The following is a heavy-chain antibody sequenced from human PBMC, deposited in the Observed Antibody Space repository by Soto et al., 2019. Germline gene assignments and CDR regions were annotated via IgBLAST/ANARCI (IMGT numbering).Heavy chain of an antibody. Sequence: PSETLSLTCTVSGGAISSGNYYWSWIRQPPGKGLEWIGYISYSGSTHYNPSLKSRVTISVDTSKNQFSLRLSSVTATDTAVYYCAHYDFLTGNHDAFDIWGQGTVVTVAS. D-gene: IGHD3-9*01. J-gene: IGHJ3*02. CDR2: ISYSGST. CDR3: AHYDFLTGNHDAFDI. V-gene: IGHV4-30-4*01. CDR1: GGAISSGNYY.